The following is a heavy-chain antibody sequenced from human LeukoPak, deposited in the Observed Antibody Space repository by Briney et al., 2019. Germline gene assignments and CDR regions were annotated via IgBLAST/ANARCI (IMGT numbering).Heavy chain of an antibody. CDR3: VRDTPFGGY. V-gene: IGHV3-7*03. J-gene: IGHJ4*02. CDR1: GFTFRSYW. D-gene: IGHD3-16*01. Sequence: GGSLRLSCAASGFTFRSYWMSWVRQAPGKGLEWVANIKQDGSEKNYVDSVKGRFTISRDNAKNSLYLQMNSLRAEDTAMYYCVRDTPFGGYWGQGTLVTVSS. CDR2: IKQDGSEK.